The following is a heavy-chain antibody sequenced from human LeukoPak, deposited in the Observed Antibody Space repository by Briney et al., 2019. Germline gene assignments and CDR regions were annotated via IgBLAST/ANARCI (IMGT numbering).Heavy chain of an antibody. CDR2: TYYRSKWYN. D-gene: IGHD5-24*01. Sequence: SQTLSLTCAISGDSVSTNTATWNWIRQSPSRGLEWPGRTYYRSKWYNDYALSVKSRITINPDTSKNQFSLQLNSVTPDDTAVYYCAREFRRSFDYWGQETLVTVSS. V-gene: IGHV6-1*01. CDR3: AREFRRSFDY. J-gene: IGHJ4*02. CDR1: GDSVSTNTAT.